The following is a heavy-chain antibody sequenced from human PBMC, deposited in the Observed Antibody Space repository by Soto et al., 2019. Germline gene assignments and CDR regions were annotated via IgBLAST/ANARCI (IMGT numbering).Heavy chain of an antibody. D-gene: IGHD3-22*01. V-gene: IGHV5-51*01. CDR1: GYSFTHYW. Sequence: GESLKITCKGSGYSFTHYWIGWVRQMPGKGLEWMGLIYPYDSETRYSPSFQGQVTMSVDKSISTAYLQWSSLKASDTAMYYCVRRPDGGYYFDYWGQGTLVTVSS. CDR3: VRRPDGGYYFDY. CDR2: IYPYDSET. J-gene: IGHJ4*02.